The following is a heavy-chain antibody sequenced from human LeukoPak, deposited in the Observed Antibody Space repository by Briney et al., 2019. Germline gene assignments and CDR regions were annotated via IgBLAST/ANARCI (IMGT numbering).Heavy chain of an antibody. CDR3: ASERYDSSGYGSNWFDP. J-gene: IGHJ5*02. D-gene: IGHD3-22*01. Sequence: SETLSLTCTVSGDSISNSNYYWGWIRQPPGKGLEWVGNIYYSGSSYYNPSLKSRVTISVDTSKNQFSLKLSSVTAADTAVYYCASERYDSSGYGSNWFDPWGQGTLVTVSS. CDR2: IYYSGSS. CDR1: GDSISNSNYY. V-gene: IGHV4-39*01.